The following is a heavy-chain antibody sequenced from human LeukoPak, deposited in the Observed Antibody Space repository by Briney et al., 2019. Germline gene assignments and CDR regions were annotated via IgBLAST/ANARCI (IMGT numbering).Heavy chain of an antibody. Sequence: PGGSLRLSCAASGFAFNTYAMHWVRQAPGEGLEWVALIWHDGSHKFYSNSVRGQFNISRDNSKNTVSLQMNNLRPEDTAVYYCARKIFGSGSYPDFWGQGTLVTVSS. CDR3: ARKIFGSGSYPDF. CDR2: IWHDGSHK. CDR1: GFAFNTYA. V-gene: IGHV3-33*01. D-gene: IGHD3-10*01. J-gene: IGHJ4*02.